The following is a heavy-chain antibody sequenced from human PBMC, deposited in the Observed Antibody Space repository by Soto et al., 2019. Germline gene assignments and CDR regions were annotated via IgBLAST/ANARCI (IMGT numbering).Heavy chain of an antibody. CDR1: GFTFSSYG. CDR2: ISYDGSNK. Sequence: GGSLRLSCAASGFTFSSYGMHWVRQAPGKGLEWVAVISYDGSNKYYADSVKGRFTISRDNSKNTLYLRVNSLRAEDTAVYYCAKEGATPVYFDCWGQGTLVTVSS. V-gene: IGHV3-30*18. J-gene: IGHJ4*02. D-gene: IGHD1-26*01. CDR3: AKEGATPVYFDC.